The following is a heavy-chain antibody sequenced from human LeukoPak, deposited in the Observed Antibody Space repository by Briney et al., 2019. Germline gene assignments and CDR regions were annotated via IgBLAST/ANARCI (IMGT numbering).Heavy chain of an antibody. V-gene: IGHV3-9*01. CDR1: GFTFDDYA. J-gene: IGHJ3*02. CDR2: ISWNSGSI. Sequence: GRSLRLSCAASGFTFDDYAMHWVRQAPGKGLEWVSGISWNSGSIGYADSVKGRFTISRDNAKNSLYLQMNSLRAEDTALYYCAKGDRRGILRLEDGDAFDIWGQGTMVTVSS. D-gene: IGHD2-8*01. CDR3: AKGDRRGILRLEDGDAFDI.